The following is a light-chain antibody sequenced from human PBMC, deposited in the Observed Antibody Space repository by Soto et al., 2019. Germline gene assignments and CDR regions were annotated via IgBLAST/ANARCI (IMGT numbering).Light chain of an antibody. CDR3: QQYGNSPVYS. Sequence: DIVMTQSPCTLSSSPGERATLSCRASQSVSSTYLAWYQQKPDQTPRLLIYAASSRDTGIPGRFSGSGAGADFSLPISRLEPEDFAVYYCQQYGNSPVYSFGQGTKLEIK. V-gene: IGKV3-20*01. CDR2: AAS. CDR1: QSVSSTY. J-gene: IGKJ2*03.